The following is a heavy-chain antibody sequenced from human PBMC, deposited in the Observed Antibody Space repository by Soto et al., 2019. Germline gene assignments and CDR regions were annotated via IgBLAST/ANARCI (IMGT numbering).Heavy chain of an antibody. V-gene: IGHV1-69*01. CDR1: GCTFSSYA. D-gene: IGHD3-10*01. J-gene: IGHJ4*02. Sequence: QVQLVQSGAEVKKPGSSVKVSCKASGCTFSSYAISWVRQAPGRGLAWMGGIIPIFGTANYAQKFQGRVTITADESTSTAYMELSSLRSEDTAVYYCAREDSITMVRGVRLDYWGQGTLVTVSS. CDR2: IIPIFGTA. CDR3: AREDSITMVRGVRLDY.